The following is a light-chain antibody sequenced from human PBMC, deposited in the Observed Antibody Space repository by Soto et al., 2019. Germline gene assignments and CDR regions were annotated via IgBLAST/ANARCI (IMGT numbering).Light chain of an antibody. CDR1: SGDVGGHDY. V-gene: IGLV2-14*03. Sequence: QSALTQVASVSVSPVQSITISCTGNSGDVGGHDYVSWYQQYPGKAPKLMIYNVNYRPSGVSNRFSGSKSGNTASLTIYGLQAEDEANYYCSAYTNTNTVVFGGGTKLTVL. J-gene: IGLJ2*01. CDR3: SAYTNTNTVV. CDR2: NVN.